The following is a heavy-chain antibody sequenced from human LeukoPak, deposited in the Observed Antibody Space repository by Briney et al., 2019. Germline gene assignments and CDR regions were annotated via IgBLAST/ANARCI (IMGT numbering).Heavy chain of an antibody. CDR3: AREHTPFGSGCTAAY. D-gene: IGHD6-25*01. CDR2: ISPSSRTI. CDR1: GFTFSSYC. V-gene: IGHV3-48*01. J-gene: IGHJ4*02. Sequence: GGSLRLSXAASGFTFSSYCMNWVRQAPGKGLEGGPDISPSSRTIYYADSGKGRFTISRDNAKNSLYLKMNRLRAEDTAVYYCAREHTPFGSGCTAAYWGQGTLVTVSS.